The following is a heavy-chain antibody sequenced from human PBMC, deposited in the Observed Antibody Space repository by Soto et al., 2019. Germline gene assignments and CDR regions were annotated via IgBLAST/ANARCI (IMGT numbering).Heavy chain of an antibody. J-gene: IGHJ4*02. CDR3: AKVLGYYYGSDDFDY. CDR1: GFTFSSYA. CDR2: ISGSGGST. V-gene: IGHV3-23*01. Sequence: GGSLRLSCAASGFTFSSYAMSWVRQAPGKGLEWVSAISGSGGSTYYADSVKGRFTISRDNSKNTLYLQMNSLRAEDTAVYYCAKVLGYYYGSDDFDYWGQGTLVTVSS. D-gene: IGHD3-10*01.